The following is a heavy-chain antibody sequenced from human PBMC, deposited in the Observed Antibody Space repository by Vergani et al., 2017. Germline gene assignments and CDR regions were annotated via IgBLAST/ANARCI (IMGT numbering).Heavy chain of an antibody. D-gene: IGHD4-17*01. Sequence: VQLVESGGGLVKPGGSLRLSCAASGFTFSSYSMNWVRQAPGKGLEWVSSISSSSSYIYYADSVKGRFTISRDNSKNTLYLQMNSLRAEDTAVYYCAKDPYNGDPTFDYWGQGTLVTVSS. CDR2: ISSSSSYI. CDR1: GFTFSSYS. V-gene: IGHV3-21*04. CDR3: AKDPYNGDPTFDY. J-gene: IGHJ4*02.